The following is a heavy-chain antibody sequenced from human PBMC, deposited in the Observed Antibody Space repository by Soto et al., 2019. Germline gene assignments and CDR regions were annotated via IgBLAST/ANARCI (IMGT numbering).Heavy chain of an antibody. CDR3: ATRITVFGLLIPPFDP. D-gene: IGHD3-3*01. CDR2: INHTGGT. J-gene: IGHJ5*02. Sequence: SETLSLTCAVYGGSVNGYYWNWIRQPPGKGLEWIGEINHTGGTHDNPSLKSRVTMSVDTSKNQFSLRLSSVTAADTAIYYCATRITVFGLLIPPFDPWGQGTQVTVSS. CDR1: GGSVNGYY. V-gene: IGHV4-34*01.